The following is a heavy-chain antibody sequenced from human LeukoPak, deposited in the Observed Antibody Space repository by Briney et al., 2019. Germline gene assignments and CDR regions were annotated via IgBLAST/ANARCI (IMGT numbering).Heavy chain of an antibody. V-gene: IGHV4-4*02. J-gene: IGHJ5*02. D-gene: IGHD3-10*01. CDR2: IYHSGST. Sequence: SETLSLTCAVSGGSISSSNWWSWVRQPPGKGLEWIGEIYHSGSTNYNPSLKSRVTISVDTSKNQFSLKLSSVTAADTAVYYCARTPPYYYGSGSYGFDPWGQGTLVTVSS. CDR3: ARTPPYYYGSGSYGFDP. CDR1: GGSISSSNW.